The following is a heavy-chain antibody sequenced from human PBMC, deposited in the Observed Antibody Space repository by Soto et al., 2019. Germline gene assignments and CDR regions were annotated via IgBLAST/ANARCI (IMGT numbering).Heavy chain of an antibody. Sequence: GRSLRLSCAASGFTFSSYWMSWVRQAQGKGLEWVANIKQDGSEKTYVDSVKGRFTISRDNAEKSLSLQMSSLRAEDTAVYYCARPRIQLWAPDGFHIWGQGTMVTVSS. D-gene: IGHD5-18*01. J-gene: IGHJ3*02. CDR1: GFTFSSYW. CDR3: ARPRIQLWAPDGFHI. V-gene: IGHV3-7*01. CDR2: IKQDGSEK.